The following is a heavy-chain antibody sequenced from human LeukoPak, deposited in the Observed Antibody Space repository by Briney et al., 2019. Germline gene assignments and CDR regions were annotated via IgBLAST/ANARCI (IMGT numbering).Heavy chain of an antibody. Sequence: GGSLRLSCAASGFTFSSYWMHWVRQPPGKGLEWVALISYDGSDKIYTDSVKGRFTISRDNSESTLYLQMDSLRGDDAAVYYCAKAVGRISWSFDYWGQGALVTVSS. D-gene: IGHD6-13*01. CDR3: AKAVGRISWSFDY. V-gene: IGHV3-30*18. J-gene: IGHJ4*02. CDR2: ISYDGSDK. CDR1: GFTFSSYW.